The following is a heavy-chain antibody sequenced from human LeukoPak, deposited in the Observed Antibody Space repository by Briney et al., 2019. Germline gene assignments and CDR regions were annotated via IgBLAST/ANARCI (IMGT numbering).Heavy chain of an antibody. CDR2: ISAYNGNT. Sequence: ASVKVSCKASGYTFTSYDISWVRQAPGQGLEWMGWISAYNGNTNYAQKLQGRVTMTTDTSTSTAYMELRSLRSDDTAVYYCARDPSSPSLLVPAAIGPYYFDYWGQGTLVTVSS. J-gene: IGHJ4*02. CDR3: ARDPSSPSLLVPAAIGPYYFDY. D-gene: IGHD2-2*01. V-gene: IGHV1-18*01. CDR1: GYTFTSYD.